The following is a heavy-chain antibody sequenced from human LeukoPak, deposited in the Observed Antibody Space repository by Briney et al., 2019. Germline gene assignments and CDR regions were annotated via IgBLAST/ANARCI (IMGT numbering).Heavy chain of an antibody. V-gene: IGHV3-74*01. CDR1: GLTFRTTW. D-gene: IGHD1-7*01. Sequence: GESLRLSCATSGLTFRTTWMHWVRQAPGKGLMWVSRMNGEGTTIDYADSVKGRFTVSRDYAKNTLFLQMNNLRTEDMALYFCATARNFRFEYWGQGSLVIVSA. CDR2: MNGEGTTI. CDR3: ATARNFRFEY. J-gene: IGHJ4*02.